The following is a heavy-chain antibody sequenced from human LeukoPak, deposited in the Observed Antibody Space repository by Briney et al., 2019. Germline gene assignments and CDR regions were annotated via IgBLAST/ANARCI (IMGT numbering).Heavy chain of an antibody. CDR3: ARDRPRYCSGGSCYSVPYYYMDV. D-gene: IGHD2-15*01. J-gene: IGHJ6*03. CDR1: GYTFTGYY. Sequence: ASVKVSCKASGYTFTGYYMHWVRQAPGQGLEWMGWINPNSGGTNYAQKFQGRVTMTRDTSISTAYMELSRLRSDDTAVYYCARDRPRYCSGGSCYSVPYYYMDVWGKGTTVTVSS. CDR2: INPNSGGT. V-gene: IGHV1-2*02.